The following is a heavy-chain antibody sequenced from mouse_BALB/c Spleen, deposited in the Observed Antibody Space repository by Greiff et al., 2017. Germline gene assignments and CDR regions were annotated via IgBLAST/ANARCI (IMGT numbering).Heavy chain of an antibody. V-gene: IGHV14-3*02. D-gene: IGHD2-1*01. CDR1: GFNIKDTY. CDR3: ARDGNYHYYAMDY. CDR2: IDPANGNT. Sequence: VQLQQSGAELVKPGASVKLSCTASGFNIKDTYMHWVKQRPEQGLEWIGRIDPANGNTKYDPKFQGKATITADPSSNTAYLQLSSLTSEDTAVYYCARDGNYHYYAMDYWGQGTSVTVSS. J-gene: IGHJ4*01.